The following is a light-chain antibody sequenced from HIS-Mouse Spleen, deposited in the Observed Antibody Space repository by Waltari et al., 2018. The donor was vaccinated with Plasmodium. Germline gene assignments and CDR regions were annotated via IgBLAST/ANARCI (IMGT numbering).Light chain of an antibody. CDR3: YSTDSSGNHRV. CDR1: ALPKQY. J-gene: IGLJ3*02. CDR2: EDS. V-gene: IGLV3-10*01. Sequence: SYELTQPPSVSLSPGQTARITCSGDALPKQYAYWYQQNSGQAPVLVIYEDSKRPAGIPERFSGSSSGTMATLTISGAQVEDEADYYCYSTDSSGNHRVFGGGTKLTVL.